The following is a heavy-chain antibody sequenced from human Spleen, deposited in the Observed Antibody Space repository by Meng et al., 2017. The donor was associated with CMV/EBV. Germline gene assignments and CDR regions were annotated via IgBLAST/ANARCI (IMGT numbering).Heavy chain of an antibody. CDR2: IYSSGTT. V-gene: IGHV3-66*01. J-gene: IGHJ4*02. CDR3: ARDLLEGATIY. CDR1: GFTVSSNY. Sequence: GESLKISCAASGFTVSSNYMNWVRQAPGKGLEWVSVIYSSGTTHYADSVQGRFTISRDNAKNSLYLEMNSLRAEDTAVYYCARDLLEGATIYWGQGTLVTVSS. D-gene: IGHD1-26*01.